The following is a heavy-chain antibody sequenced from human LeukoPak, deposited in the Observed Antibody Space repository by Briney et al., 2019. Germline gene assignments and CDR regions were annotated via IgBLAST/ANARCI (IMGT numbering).Heavy chain of an antibody. Sequence: PGGSLRLSCAASGITFTSHAMSWVRQAPGKGLEWVSLISGSGGHTYYGDSVKGRFTISRDNSKSTLYLQMNSLRAEDTAVYYCAKGGLATMRAGYNYYYYYMEVWGRGTTVTVSS. CDR3: AKGGLATMRAGYNYYYYYMEV. J-gene: IGHJ6*03. CDR2: ISGSGGHT. CDR1: GITFTSHA. V-gene: IGHV3-23*01. D-gene: IGHD5-24*01.